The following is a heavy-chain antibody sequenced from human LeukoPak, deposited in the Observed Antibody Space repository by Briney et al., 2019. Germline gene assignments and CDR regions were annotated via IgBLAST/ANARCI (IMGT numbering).Heavy chain of an antibody. Sequence: GASVKVSCKASGYTFSSYYMHWVRQAPGQGLEWMGIANPSGGGTSYAQKFQGRVTMTSDTSTSTVFMQLSSLRSEDTAVYYCARGPPGRVYDTSKRALFDPWGQGTLVTVSS. CDR2: ANPSGGGT. V-gene: IGHV1-46*01. CDR3: ARGPPGRVYDTSKRALFDP. CDR1: GYTFSSYY. D-gene: IGHD3-22*01. J-gene: IGHJ5*02.